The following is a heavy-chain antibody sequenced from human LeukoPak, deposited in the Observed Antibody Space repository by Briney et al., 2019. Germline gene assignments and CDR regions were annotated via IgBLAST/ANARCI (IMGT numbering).Heavy chain of an antibody. CDR3: TRDLMDYDVSTGLHHYYMDV. CDR2: ISYDGSNK. CDR1: GFTFSSYG. V-gene: IGHV3-30*03. J-gene: IGHJ6*02. Sequence: GRSLRLSCAASGFTFSSYGMHWVRQAPGKGLEWVAVISYDGSNKYCADSVRGRFTISRDNAKNTLYLQMNTLRVEDTAVYYCTRDLMDYDVSTGLHHYYMDVWGQGTTVTVSS. D-gene: IGHD3-9*01.